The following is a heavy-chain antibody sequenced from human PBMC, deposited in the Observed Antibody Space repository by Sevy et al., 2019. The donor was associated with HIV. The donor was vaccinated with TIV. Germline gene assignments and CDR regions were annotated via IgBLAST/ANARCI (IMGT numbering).Heavy chain of an antibody. Sequence: ASVNVSCKASGYTFTNYDINWVRQATGQGLDWMGWMNPNSGNTGYAQKFQGRVTMIRNTSMSTAYMELSSLTSDDTAVYYCARDLAGSKQGGWFDPWGQGTLVTVSS. CDR1: GYTFTNYD. J-gene: IGHJ5*02. CDR2: MNPNSGNT. V-gene: IGHV1-8*01. CDR3: ARDLAGSKQGGWFDP. D-gene: IGHD3-16*01.